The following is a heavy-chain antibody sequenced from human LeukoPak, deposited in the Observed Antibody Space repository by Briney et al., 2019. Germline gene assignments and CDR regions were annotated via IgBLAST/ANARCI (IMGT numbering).Heavy chain of an antibody. Sequence: QPGGSLRLSCAAFGFTFSSYGMHWVRQTPGKGLEWVAFIRHDGSYQQYADPVKSRFTVSRDNSKDMVYLQMNSLRTEDTAVYYCAKNRDSSDYPRDFDFWGQGTLVTVSS. D-gene: IGHD3-22*01. V-gene: IGHV3-30*02. CDR1: GFTFSSYG. CDR2: IRHDGSYQ. CDR3: AKNRDSSDYPRDFDF. J-gene: IGHJ4*02.